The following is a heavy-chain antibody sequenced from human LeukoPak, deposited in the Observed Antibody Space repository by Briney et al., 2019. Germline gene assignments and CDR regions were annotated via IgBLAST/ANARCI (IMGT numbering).Heavy chain of an antibody. Sequence: SETLSLTCTVSGGSISSGDYYWSWIRQPPGKGLEWIGHIYYSGNTYYNPSFKSRVTIPVDMSKNQFSLKLSSVTAADTAVYYCARGTSLSHGGLVYWGQGTLVTVSS. CDR3: ARGTSLSHGGLVY. V-gene: IGHV4-30-4*01. CDR2: IYYSGNT. J-gene: IGHJ4*02. CDR1: GGSISSGDYY. D-gene: IGHD2-2*01.